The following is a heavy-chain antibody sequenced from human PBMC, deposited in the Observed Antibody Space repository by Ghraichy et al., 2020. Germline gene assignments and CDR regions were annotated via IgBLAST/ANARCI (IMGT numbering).Heavy chain of an antibody. V-gene: IGHV1-18*01. D-gene: IGHD3-3*01. CDR3: ARAPVQLRFLEWAFDY. CDR2: ISAYNGNT. J-gene: IGHJ4*02. CDR1: GYTFTSYG. Sequence: ASVKVSCKASGYTFTSYGISWVRQAPGQGLEWMGWISAYNGNTNYAQKLQGRVTMTTDTSTSTAYMELRSLRSDDTAVYYCARAPVQLRFLEWAFDYWGQGTLVTVSS.